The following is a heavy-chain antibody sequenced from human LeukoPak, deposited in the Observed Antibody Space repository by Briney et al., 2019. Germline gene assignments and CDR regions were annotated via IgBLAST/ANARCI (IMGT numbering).Heavy chain of an antibody. D-gene: IGHD1-14*01. CDR1: GFTVSTNY. Sequence: GGSLRLSCGASGFTVSTNYMSWVRQAPGKGLEWVAVISYDGSNKYFADSVKGRFTISRDNSKNTLYLQMNSLRAEDTAVYYCAKDSGPGAFDIWGQGTMVIVSS. CDR2: ISYDGSNK. V-gene: IGHV3-30*18. CDR3: AKDSGPGAFDI. J-gene: IGHJ3*02.